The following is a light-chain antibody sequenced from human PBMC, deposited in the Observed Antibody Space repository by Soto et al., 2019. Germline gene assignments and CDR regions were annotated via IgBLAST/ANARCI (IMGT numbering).Light chain of an antibody. J-gene: IGKJ4*01. CDR1: QIISSNY. V-gene: IGKV3-20*01. Sequence: DIVLTQSPDTLSLSPGERATLSFMAIQIISSNYLAWYQQRPGQTPRLLIYGSSSRAAGVPDRFSGSGSGTDFTLTISRLEPEDFAVYYCQQFGNSPLLSFGGGTKVDIK. CDR2: GSS. CDR3: QQFGNSPLLS.